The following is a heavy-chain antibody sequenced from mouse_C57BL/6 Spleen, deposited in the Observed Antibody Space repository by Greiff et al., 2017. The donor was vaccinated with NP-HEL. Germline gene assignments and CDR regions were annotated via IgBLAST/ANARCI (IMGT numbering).Heavy chain of an antibody. D-gene: IGHD1-1*02. CDR3: ASWYTAMDY. V-gene: IGHV1-61*01. CDR2: IYPSDSET. Sequence: QVQLKESGAELVRPGSSVKLSCKASGYTFTSYWMDWVKQRPGQGLEWIGNIYPSDSETHYNQKFKDKATLTVDKSSSTTYMQLSSLTSEDSAVYYCASWYTAMDYWGQGTSATVAS. CDR1: GYTFTSYW. J-gene: IGHJ4*01.